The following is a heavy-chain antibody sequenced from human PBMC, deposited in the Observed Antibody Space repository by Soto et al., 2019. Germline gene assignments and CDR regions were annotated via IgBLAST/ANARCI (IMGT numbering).Heavy chain of an antibody. CDR1: GFTFSSYW. V-gene: IGHV3-74*01. CDR3: ARADYDSSGYYDY. CDR2: INSDGSST. Sequence: LRLSCAASGFTFSSYWMHWVRQAPGKGLVWVSRINSDGSSTSYADSVKGRFTISRDNAKNTLYLQMNSLRAEDTAVYYCARADYDSSGYYDYWGQGTLVTVSS. D-gene: IGHD3-22*01. J-gene: IGHJ4*02.